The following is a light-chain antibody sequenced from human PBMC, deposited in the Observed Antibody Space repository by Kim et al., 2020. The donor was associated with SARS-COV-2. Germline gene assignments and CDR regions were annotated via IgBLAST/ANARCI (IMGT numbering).Light chain of an antibody. CDR1: QGISSY. J-gene: IGKJ4*01. CDR3: QQYYSYPT. CDR2: AAS. V-gene: IGKV1-8*01. Sequence: SASTGDRVTITCRASQGISSYLAWYQQKPGKAPKLLIYAASTVQSGVPSRFSGSGSGTDFTLTISCLQSEDFATYYCQQYYSYPTFGGGTKVDIK.